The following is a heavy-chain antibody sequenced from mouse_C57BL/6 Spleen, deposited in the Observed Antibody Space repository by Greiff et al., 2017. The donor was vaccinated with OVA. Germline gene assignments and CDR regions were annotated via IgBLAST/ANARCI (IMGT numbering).Heavy chain of an antibody. J-gene: IGHJ1*03. CDR3: ARRTTVVPYWYFDV. Sequence: ESGPGLVKPSQSLSLTCSVTGYSITSGYYWNWIRQFPGNKLEWMGYISYDGSNNYNPSLKNRISITRDTSKNQFFLKLNSVTTEDTATYYCARRTTVVPYWYFDVWGTGTTVTVSS. D-gene: IGHD1-1*01. CDR2: ISYDGSN. V-gene: IGHV3-6*01. CDR1: GYSITSGYY.